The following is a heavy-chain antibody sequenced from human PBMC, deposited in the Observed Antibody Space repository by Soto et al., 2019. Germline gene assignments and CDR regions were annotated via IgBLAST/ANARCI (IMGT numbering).Heavy chain of an antibody. CDR3: AKDGGPAYCNSPGCSAEHFDY. V-gene: IGHV6-1*01. J-gene: IGHJ4*02. Sequence: PSQTLSLTCVISGDSVSSNLASWSWIRQSPSRGLEWLGRTYYRSKWYSYYALSVKSRITINPDTSKNQFSLQTSSLRHEDTAVYYCAKDGGPAYCNSPGCSAEHFDYWGQGTQVTVSS. CDR2: TYYRSKWYS. D-gene: IGHD2-2*01. CDR1: GDSVSSNLAS.